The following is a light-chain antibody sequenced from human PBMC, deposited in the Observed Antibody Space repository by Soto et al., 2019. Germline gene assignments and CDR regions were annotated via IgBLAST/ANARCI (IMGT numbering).Light chain of an antibody. CDR2: GAS. Sequence: EVALTQSPGTLSLSPGERATLSCRASQSVNSNYLAWYQQKPGQAPRLLIKGASSRATGIPDRFSGSGSGTDFTLTISRLEPEDFAVYYCQQYSNSPPLTFGGGTKVDI. CDR1: QSVNSNY. CDR3: QQYSNSPPLT. J-gene: IGKJ4*01. V-gene: IGKV3-20*01.